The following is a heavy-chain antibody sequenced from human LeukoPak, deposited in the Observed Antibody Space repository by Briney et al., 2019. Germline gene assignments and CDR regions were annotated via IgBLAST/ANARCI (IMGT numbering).Heavy chain of an antibody. J-gene: IGHJ6*02. V-gene: IGHV4-34*01. CDR1: GGSFSGYY. CDR2: INHSGST. Sequence: PSETLSLTCAVYGGSFSGYYWSWIRQPPGKGLEWIGEINHSGSTNYNPSLKSRVTISVDTSKNQVSLKLSSVTAADTAVYYCARCRPIVVVPAAMYGEYYYYYGMDVWGQGTTVTVSS. CDR3: ARCRPIVVVPAAMYGEYYYYYGMDV. D-gene: IGHD2-2*01.